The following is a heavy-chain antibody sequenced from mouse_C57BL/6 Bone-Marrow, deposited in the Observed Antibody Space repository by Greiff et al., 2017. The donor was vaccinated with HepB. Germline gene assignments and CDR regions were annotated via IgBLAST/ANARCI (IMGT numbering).Heavy chain of an antibody. CDR1: GFTFSSYA. V-gene: IGHV5-4*01. J-gene: IGHJ1*03. CDR2: ISDGGSYT. D-gene: IGHD1-1*01. CDR3: AREITTVVASRWYFDV. Sequence: EVQLQQSGAGLVKPGGSLKLSCAASGFTFSSYAMSWVRQTPEKRLEWVATISDGGSYTYYPDNVKGRFTISRDNAKNNLYLQMSHLKSEDTAMYYCAREITTVVASRWYFDVWGTGTTVTVSS.